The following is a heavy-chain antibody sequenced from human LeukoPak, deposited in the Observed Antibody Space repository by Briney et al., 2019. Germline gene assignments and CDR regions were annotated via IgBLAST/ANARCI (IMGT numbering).Heavy chain of an antibody. CDR3: ARDLPVGARRYYWYFDL. CDR2: INPSGGST. CDR1: AYTFTGYY. V-gene: IGHV1-46*01. Sequence: ASVKVSCKASAYTFTGYYMHWVRQAPGQGLEWMGIINPSGGSTNYAQKFQGRVTITTDESTSTAYMELSSLRSEDTAVYYCARDLPVGARRYYWYFDLWGRGTLVTVSS. D-gene: IGHD1-26*01. J-gene: IGHJ2*01.